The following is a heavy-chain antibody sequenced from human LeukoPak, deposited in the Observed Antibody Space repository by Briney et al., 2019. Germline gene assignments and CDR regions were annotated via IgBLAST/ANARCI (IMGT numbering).Heavy chain of an antibody. V-gene: IGHV1-3*01. Sequence: ASVKVSCKASGYTFTSYAMHWVRQAPGQRLEWMGWINAGNGNTKYSQKLQGRVTMTTDTSTSTAYMELRSLRSDDTAVYYCASTHYYDSSGYLGYWGQGTLVTVSS. J-gene: IGHJ4*02. CDR3: ASTHYYDSSGYLGY. CDR2: INAGNGNT. CDR1: GYTFTSYA. D-gene: IGHD3-22*01.